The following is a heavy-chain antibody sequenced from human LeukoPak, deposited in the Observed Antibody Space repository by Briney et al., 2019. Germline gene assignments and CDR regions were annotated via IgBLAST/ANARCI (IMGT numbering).Heavy chain of an antibody. J-gene: IGHJ4*02. D-gene: IGHD3-16*01. CDR2: TYFRSKWYY. CDR1: GDSVSSNSAA. CDR3: ARSAVGGHNDF. Sequence: SQTLSLTCAISGDSVSSNSAAWVWFRQSPPRGLEWLARTYFRSKWYYDYAVSVRSRIVISPDTSKNQFSLQLNSVTPEDTAVFFCARSAVGGHNDFWGQGTLVTVSS. V-gene: IGHV6-1*01.